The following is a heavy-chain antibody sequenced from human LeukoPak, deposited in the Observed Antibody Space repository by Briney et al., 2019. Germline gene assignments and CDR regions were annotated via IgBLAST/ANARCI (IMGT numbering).Heavy chain of an antibody. J-gene: IGHJ4*02. CDR3: AKVYGYCSSTSCYRYFDY. Sequence: GGSLRHSCAASGFTFSSYAMSWVRQAPGKGLEWVSAISGSGGSTYYADSVKGRFTISRDNSKNTLYLQMNSLRAEDRAVYYCAKVYGYCSSTSCYRYFDYWGQGTLVTVSS. D-gene: IGHD2-2*01. CDR1: GFTFSSYA. CDR2: ISGSGGST. V-gene: IGHV3-23*01.